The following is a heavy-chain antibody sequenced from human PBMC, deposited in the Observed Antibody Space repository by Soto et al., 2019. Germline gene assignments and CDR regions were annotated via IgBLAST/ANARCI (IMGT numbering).Heavy chain of an antibody. J-gene: IGHJ5*02. CDR2: INHSGST. CDR1: GGSFSGYY. CDR3: GRGNYSLADRPDWFDT. V-gene: IGHV4-34*01. Sequence: SETLSLTCAVYGGSFSGYYWSWIRQPPGKGLEWIGEINHSGSTNYNPSLKSRVTISVDTSKNQFSLKLSSVTAADTAVYYCGRGNYSLADRPDWFDTWGQGTLVTVSS. D-gene: IGHD6-6*01.